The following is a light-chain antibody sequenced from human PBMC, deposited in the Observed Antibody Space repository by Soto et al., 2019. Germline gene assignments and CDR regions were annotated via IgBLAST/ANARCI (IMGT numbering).Light chain of an antibody. Sequence: DIVLTQSPATLSLSPGDGATLSCRASHDVSVSLVWYRQRPGQSPRLLIHDASNRATGISARFSGSGSGTDFTLTIGSLEPEESALYYCQQRASWPYTSGQGTKVEIK. J-gene: IGKJ2*01. V-gene: IGKV3-11*01. CDR1: HDVSVS. CDR3: QQRASWPYT. CDR2: DAS.